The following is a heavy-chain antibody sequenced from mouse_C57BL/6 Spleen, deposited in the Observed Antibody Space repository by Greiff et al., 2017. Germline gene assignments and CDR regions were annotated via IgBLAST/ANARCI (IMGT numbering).Heavy chain of an antibody. J-gene: IGHJ4*01. V-gene: IGHV1-64*01. CDR3: ARSPITTVGVYYAMDY. Sequence: VQLQQPGAELVKPGASVKLSCKASGYTFTSYWMHWVKQRPGQGLEWIGMIHPNSGSTNYNEKFKSKATLTVDKSSSTAYMQLSSLTSEDSAVYYCARSPITTVGVYYAMDYWGQGTSVTVSS. CDR2: IHPNSGST. D-gene: IGHD1-1*01. CDR1: GYTFTSYW.